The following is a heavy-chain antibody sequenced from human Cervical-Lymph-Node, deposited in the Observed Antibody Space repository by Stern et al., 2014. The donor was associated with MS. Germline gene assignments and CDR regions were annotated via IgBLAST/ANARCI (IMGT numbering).Heavy chain of an antibody. CDR1: GYTFTSYG. CDR2: ISAYNGNT. Sequence: QMQLVQSGNEVKKPGASVKVSCEASGYTFTSYGISWVRQAPGQGLEWMVWISAYNGNTNYEQKFQDRVTMTTDTSTSTVYMELRNLRSDDAALYYCARAAGILDFWGQGTLVTVSS. CDR3: ARAAGILDF. D-gene: IGHD1-1*01. V-gene: IGHV1-18*01. J-gene: IGHJ4*02.